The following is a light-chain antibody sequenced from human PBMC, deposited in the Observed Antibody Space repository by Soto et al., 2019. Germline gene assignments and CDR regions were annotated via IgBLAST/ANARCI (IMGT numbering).Light chain of an antibody. J-gene: IGKJ2*01. CDR3: QQIYNSPRT. CDR1: ETVNYF. Sequence: DIQMTQSPSSLSASIGDTVTISCRASETVNYFLNWYQQRPGKAPQLLIFGTSTLQSGVPSRFTGSGSGTDCTLFISGLQPEDFATYHCQQIYNSPRTFGQVTKLEIK. V-gene: IGKV1-39*01. CDR2: GTS.